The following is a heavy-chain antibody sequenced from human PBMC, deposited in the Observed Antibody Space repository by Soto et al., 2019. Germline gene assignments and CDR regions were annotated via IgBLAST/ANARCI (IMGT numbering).Heavy chain of an antibody. V-gene: IGHV1-46*01. J-gene: IGHJ4*02. D-gene: IGHD2-21*02. CDR1: GDTFTDYY. CDR3: ARGGHVVVVTAALDY. Sequence: VQLVQSGAEVKKPGASVKVSCKASGDTFTDYYIHWVRQAPGQGLEWMGTVNPSGGHTTYAQHFLGRMTMTRDTSTSTLYMELTSLTSEDTAIYSCARGGHVVVVTAALDYWGQGTLVTVSS. CDR2: VNPSGGHT.